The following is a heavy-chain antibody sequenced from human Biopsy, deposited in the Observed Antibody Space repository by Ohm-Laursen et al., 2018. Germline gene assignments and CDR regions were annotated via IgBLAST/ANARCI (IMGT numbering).Heavy chain of an antibody. CDR1: GFTVINND. CDR2: ISASSSYI. CDR3: ATELLPPGVGGPWLDS. D-gene: IGHD3-16*01. V-gene: IGHV3-21*06. Sequence: SLRLSCAASGFTVINNDISWVRQAPGKGLEWVSSISASSSYIHYADSVKGRFTVSRDNAKNSLYLQMNSLRAADTAIYYCATELLPPGVGGPWLDSWGQGTLVTVSS. J-gene: IGHJ5*01.